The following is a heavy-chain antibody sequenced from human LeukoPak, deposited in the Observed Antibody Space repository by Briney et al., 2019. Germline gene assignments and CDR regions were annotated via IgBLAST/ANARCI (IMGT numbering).Heavy chain of an antibody. D-gene: IGHD3-10*01. V-gene: IGHV3-48*01. CDR2: FVSDSTTI. CDR3: AREGLMVRGVYFDS. Sequence: GGSLRLSCAASGFTFSIDTMNWVRQAPGKGLEWVSYFVSDSTTIYYADSVKGRFTISRDNARNSLYLQMNKLRAEDTALYYCAREGLMVRGVYFDSRGQGTRVTVSS. CDR1: GFTFSIDT. J-gene: IGHJ4*02.